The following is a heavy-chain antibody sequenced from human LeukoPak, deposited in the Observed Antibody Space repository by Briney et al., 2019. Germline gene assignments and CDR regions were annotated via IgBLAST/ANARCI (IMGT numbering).Heavy chain of an antibody. CDR1: GYTFSDYG. CDR3: TKDLSTSHCTTAMCYYFDY. J-gene: IGHJ4*01. D-gene: IGHD2/OR15-2a*01. CDR2: IRYDGTGQ. Sequence: GGSLRLSCAASGYTFSDYGMHWVRQAPGKGQEWAASIRYDGTGQYYADSVKGRFTISRDNSRNTLYLQMNSLRGEDTAIYYCTKDLSTSHCTTAMCYYFDYWGLGTLVTVSS. V-gene: IGHV3-30*02.